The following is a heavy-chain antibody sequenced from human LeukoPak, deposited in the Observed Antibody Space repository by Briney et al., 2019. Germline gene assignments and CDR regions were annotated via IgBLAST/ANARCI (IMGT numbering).Heavy chain of an antibody. CDR3: ASSGYDQGIYYAMDV. D-gene: IGHD5-12*01. V-gene: IGHV1-18*01. CDR1: GGTFSSYA. J-gene: IGHJ6*02. CDR2: ISAYNGNT. Sequence: ASVKVSCKASGGTFSSYAISWVRQAPGQGLEWMGWISAYNGNTNYAQKLQGGVTMTTDTSTSTAYVELRSLRSDDTAVYYCASSGYDQGIYYAMDVWGQGTTVTVSS.